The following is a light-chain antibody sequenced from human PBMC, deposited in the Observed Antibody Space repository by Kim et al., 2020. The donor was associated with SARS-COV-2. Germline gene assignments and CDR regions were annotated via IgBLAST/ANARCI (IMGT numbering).Light chain of an antibody. V-gene: IGKV3-15*01. CDR1: QSITSN. J-gene: IGKJ1*01. Sequence: VSPGERATVSCRASQSITSNLAWYQQKPGQAPRLLSYGASSRATAVPARFSGSGSGTDFTLTSSSLQSEDFAIYYCQQYNNWPRTFGLGTKVDIK. CDR2: GAS. CDR3: QQYNNWPRT.